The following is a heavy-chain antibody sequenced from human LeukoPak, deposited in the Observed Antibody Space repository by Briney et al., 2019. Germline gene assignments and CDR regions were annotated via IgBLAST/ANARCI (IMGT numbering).Heavy chain of an antibody. CDR3: AREVLVYTAMVGFDP. V-gene: IGHV3-33*08. CDR1: GFTFSNYG. CDR2: IWNDGSNK. J-gene: IGHJ5*02. Sequence: GRSLRLSCAASGFTFSNYGMHWVRQAPGKGLEWVAVIWNDGSNKYYADSVKGRFTISRDNSKNTQYLQMNRLRGEDTAVYYCAREVLVYTAMVGFDPWGQGTLVTVSS. D-gene: IGHD5-18*01.